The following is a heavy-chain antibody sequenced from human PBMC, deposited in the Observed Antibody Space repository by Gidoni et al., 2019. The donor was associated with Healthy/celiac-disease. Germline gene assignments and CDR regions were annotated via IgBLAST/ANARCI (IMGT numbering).Heavy chain of an antibody. V-gene: IGHV3-30*04. D-gene: IGHD5-18*01. CDR2: ISYDGSNK. Sequence: QVQLVESGGGVVQPGRSLRLSCAASGFPFSSYAMHWVRQAPGKGLEWVAVISYDGSNKYYADSVKGRFTISRDNSKNTLYLQMNSLRAEDTAVYYCAREGGAWIQLWLGDYGMDVWGQGTTVTVSS. CDR1: GFPFSSYA. CDR3: AREGGAWIQLWLGDYGMDV. J-gene: IGHJ6*02.